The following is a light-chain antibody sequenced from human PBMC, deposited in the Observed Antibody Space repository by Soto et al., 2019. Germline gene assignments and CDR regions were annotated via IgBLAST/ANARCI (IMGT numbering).Light chain of an antibody. Sequence: EIVMTQSPATLSVTPGERATLSCMASQSVSSNLAWYQQKPGQAPRLLIYGASTRATGIPARFSGSGSGTEFTLTISSLQSEVFAIYFCQQYNNWPPDRTFGQGTKVEIK. CDR1: QSVSSN. V-gene: IGKV3-15*01. CDR2: GAS. J-gene: IGKJ1*01. CDR3: QQYNNWPPDRT.